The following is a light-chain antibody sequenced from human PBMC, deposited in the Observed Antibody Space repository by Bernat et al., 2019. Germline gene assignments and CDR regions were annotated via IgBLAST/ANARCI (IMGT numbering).Light chain of an antibody. CDR2: GAS. Sequence: EIVLTQSPGTLSLSLGERATLSCRASQSVSSSYLAWHQQKPGQALRLLIYGASSRATGIPDRFSGSGSGTDFTLTISRLEPEDFAVYYCQQYGSSPAYTFGQGTKLEIK. J-gene: IGKJ2*01. CDR1: QSVSSSY. V-gene: IGKV3-20*01. CDR3: QQYGSSPAYT.